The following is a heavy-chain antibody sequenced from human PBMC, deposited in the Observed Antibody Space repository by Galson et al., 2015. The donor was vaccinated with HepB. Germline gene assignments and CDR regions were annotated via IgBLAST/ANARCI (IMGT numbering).Heavy chain of an antibody. CDR3: ARTYYYDSSGYYFDAFDI. CDR1: GYSFTSYW. Sequence: QSGAEVKKPGESLKISCKGSGYSFTSYWIGWVRQMPGKGLEWMGIIYPGDSDTRYSPSFQGQVTISADKSISTAYLQWSSLKASDTAMYYCARTYYYDSSGYYFDAFDIWGQGTMVTVSS. D-gene: IGHD3-22*01. V-gene: IGHV5-51*01. J-gene: IGHJ3*02. CDR2: IYPGDSDT.